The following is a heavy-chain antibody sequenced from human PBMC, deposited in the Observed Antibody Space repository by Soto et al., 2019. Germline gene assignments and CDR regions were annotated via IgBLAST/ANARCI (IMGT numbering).Heavy chain of an antibody. V-gene: IGHV4-39*07. CDR2: IYYSGST. CDR1: GGSISSSSYY. J-gene: IGHJ4*02. D-gene: IGHD2-2*01. Sequence: SETLSLTCTVSGGSISSSSYYWGWIRQPPGKGLEWIGSIYYSGSTYYNPSLKSRVTISVDTSKNQFSLKLSSVTAEDTALYPCARDAVGYCSSTGCPPDYWGQGPLATVPS. CDR3: ARDAVGYCSSTGCPPDY.